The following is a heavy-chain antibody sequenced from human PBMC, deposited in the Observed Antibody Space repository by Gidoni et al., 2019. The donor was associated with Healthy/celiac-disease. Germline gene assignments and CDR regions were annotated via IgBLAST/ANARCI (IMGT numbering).Heavy chain of an antibody. CDR2: ISGSGCST. CDR3: AKGVTVAVNGDFDY. CDR1: GFGFSSYA. J-gene: IGHJ4*02. Sequence: EVQLLQAGGGLVQPGASLRLSCAASGFGFSSYAMIWVRQGPGKGLEWGSAISGSGCSTYYADTVKGRFTISRDNSKNTLYLQMNSLRAEDTAVYYCAKGVTVAVNGDFDYWGQGTLVTVSS. V-gene: IGHV3-23*01. D-gene: IGHD6-19*01.